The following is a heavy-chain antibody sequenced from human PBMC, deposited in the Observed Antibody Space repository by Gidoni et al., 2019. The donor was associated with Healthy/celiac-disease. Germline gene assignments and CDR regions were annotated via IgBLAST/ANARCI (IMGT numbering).Heavy chain of an antibody. CDR1: GFTFSSYS. V-gene: IGHV3-21*01. CDR3: ARSPQDYGDYYYYGMDV. D-gene: IGHD4-17*01. Sequence: EVQLVESGGGLVKPGGSLRLSCAASGFTFSSYSMNWVRQAPGKVLEWVSSISSSSSYIYYADSVKGRFTISRDNAKNSLYLQMNSLRAEDTAVYYCARSPQDYGDYYYYGMDVWGQGTTVTVSS. J-gene: IGHJ6*02. CDR2: ISSSSSYI.